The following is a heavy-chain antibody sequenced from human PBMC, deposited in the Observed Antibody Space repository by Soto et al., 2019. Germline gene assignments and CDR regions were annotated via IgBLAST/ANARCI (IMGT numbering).Heavy chain of an antibody. V-gene: IGHV3-66*01. J-gene: IGHJ4*02. CDR3: AREGIRSPLYY. CDR2: IYSGGST. D-gene: IGHD4-17*01. CDR1: GFTFSSYW. Sequence: PGGSLRLSCTASGFTFSSYWMHWVRQAPGKGLEWVSVIYSGGSTYYADSVKGRFTISRDNSKNTLYLQMNSLRAEDTAVYYCAREGIRSPLYYWGQGTLVTVSS.